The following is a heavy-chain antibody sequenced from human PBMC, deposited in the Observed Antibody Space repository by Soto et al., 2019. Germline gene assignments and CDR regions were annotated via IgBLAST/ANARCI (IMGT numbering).Heavy chain of an antibody. D-gene: IGHD2-15*01. Sequence: QVQLVESGGGVVQPGRSLRLSCAASGFTFSSYGMHWVRQAPGKGLEWVAVIWYDGSNKYYADSVKGRFTISRDNSKNTLYLQMNSLRAGDTAVYYCARDSYCSGGSCYPGFLDYWGQGTLVTVSS. V-gene: IGHV3-33*01. CDR3: ARDSYCSGGSCYPGFLDY. CDR1: GFTFSSYG. J-gene: IGHJ4*02. CDR2: IWYDGSNK.